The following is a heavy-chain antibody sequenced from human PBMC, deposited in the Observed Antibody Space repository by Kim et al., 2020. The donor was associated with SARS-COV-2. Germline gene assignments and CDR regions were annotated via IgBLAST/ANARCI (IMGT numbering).Heavy chain of an antibody. CDR1: GGSISSSSYY. CDR2: IYYSGST. J-gene: IGHJ6*02. V-gene: IGHV4-39*07. Sequence: SETLSLTCTVSGGSISSSSYYWGWIRQPPGKGLEWIGSIYYSGSTYYNPSLKSRVTISVDTSKNQFSLKLSSVTAADTAVYYCARDETSISYGMDVWGQGTTVTVSS. D-gene: IGHD6-6*01. CDR3: ARDETSISYGMDV.